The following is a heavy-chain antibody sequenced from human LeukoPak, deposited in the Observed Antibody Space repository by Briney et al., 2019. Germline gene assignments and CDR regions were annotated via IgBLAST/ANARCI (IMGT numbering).Heavy chain of an antibody. D-gene: IGHD4-11*01. V-gene: IGHV4-59*08. J-gene: IGHJ6*02. CDR1: GGSISSYY. Sequence: SETLSLTCTVSGGSISSYYWSWIRQPPGKGLEWIGYIYYSGSTNYNPSLKSRVTISVDTSKNQFSLKLSSVTAADTAVYYCARHPSRFSNYAYYGMDVWGQGTTVTVSS. CDR2: IYYSGST. CDR3: ARHPSRFSNYAYYGMDV.